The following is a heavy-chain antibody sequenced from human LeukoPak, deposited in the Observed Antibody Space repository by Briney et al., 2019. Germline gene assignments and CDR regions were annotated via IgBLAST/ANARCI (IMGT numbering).Heavy chain of an antibody. CDR1: GGTFSSYA. V-gene: IGHV1-69*13. Sequence: GASVKVSCKASGGTFSSYAISWVRQAPGQGLEWMGGIIPIFGTANYAQKFQGRVTITADESTSTAYMELSSLRSEDTAVYYCARDFRDYDFWSGYFVWGQGTLVTASS. CDR3: ARDFRDYDFWSGYFV. J-gene: IGHJ4*02. CDR2: IIPIFGTA. D-gene: IGHD3-3*01.